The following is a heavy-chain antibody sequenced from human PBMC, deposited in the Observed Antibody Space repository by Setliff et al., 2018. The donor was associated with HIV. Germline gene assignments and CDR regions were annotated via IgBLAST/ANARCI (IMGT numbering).Heavy chain of an antibody. V-gene: IGHV1-69*13. CDR3: ARGSYCGGDCYSPFDY. CDR1: GGSFRSYA. J-gene: IGHJ4*02. D-gene: IGHD2-21*02. Sequence: ASVKVSCKASGGSFRSYAFSWVRQAPGQGLEWMGGIIPIFGTTKYAQNFRGRVTITADESTTTTYMELSSLIFEDTAVHKCARGSYCGGDCYSPFDYWGQGTLVTVSS. CDR2: IIPIFGTT.